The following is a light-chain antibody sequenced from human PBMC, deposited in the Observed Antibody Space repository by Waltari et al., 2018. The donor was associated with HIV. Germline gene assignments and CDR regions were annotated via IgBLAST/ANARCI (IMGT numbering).Light chain of an antibody. CDR3: QSYDSSLSGYV. Sequence: QSVLTQPPSVSGAPGPRVTISCTGTRPNIGAGYDVHWYQQLPGTAPKLLIHGNSNRPSGVPDRFSGSKSGTSASLAITGLQAEDEADYYCQSYDSSLSGYVFGTGTKVTVL. J-gene: IGLJ1*01. CDR2: GNS. CDR1: RPNIGAGYD. V-gene: IGLV1-40*01.